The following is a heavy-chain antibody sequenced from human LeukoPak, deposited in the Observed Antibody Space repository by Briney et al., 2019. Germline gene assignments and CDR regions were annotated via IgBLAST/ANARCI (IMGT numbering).Heavy chain of an antibody. CDR1: GGSISSSSYY. D-gene: IGHD2-2*01. CDR3: ARLVVPAAMSPKGLYYFDY. CDR2: IYYSGST. V-gene: IGHV4-39*01. J-gene: IGHJ4*02. Sequence: SETLSLTCTVSGGSISSSSYYWGWIRQPPGKGLGWIGSIYYSGSTYYNPSLKSRVTISVDTSKNQFSLKLSSVTAADTAVYYCARLVVPAAMSPKGLYYFDYWGQGTLVTVSS.